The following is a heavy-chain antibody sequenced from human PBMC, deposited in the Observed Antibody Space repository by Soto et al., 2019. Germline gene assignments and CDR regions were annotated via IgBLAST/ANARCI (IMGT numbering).Heavy chain of an antibody. CDR3: STEDGWATS. CDR1: GFTFSSAW. J-gene: IGHJ5*02. Sequence: EVQLVESGGGLVRPGGSLRLSCAGSGFTFSSAWLIWVRQAPGRGLARVGRIKSKVHGGTTDYMAPVKGRFIISRDDSKNTLYLEMNSLKIEDTAVYYCSTEDGWATSWGQGTLVTVSS. V-gene: IGHV3-15*01. D-gene: IGHD3-16*01. CDR2: IKSKVHGGTT.